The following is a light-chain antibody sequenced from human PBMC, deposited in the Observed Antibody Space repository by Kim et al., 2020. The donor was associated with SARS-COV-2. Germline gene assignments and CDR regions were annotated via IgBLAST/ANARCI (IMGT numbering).Light chain of an antibody. V-gene: IGLV2-14*03. CDR2: DVS. Sequence: GQSITISCKGTSRDVGGNNYVAWNQQHPGKAPKLMIYDVSNRPSGVSNRFAGSKSGNTDSVTISGLQAEDEADYYCSSYTRSRTVVFGGGTQLTVL. CDR1: SRDVGGNNY. J-gene: IGLJ2*01. CDR3: SSYTRSRTVV.